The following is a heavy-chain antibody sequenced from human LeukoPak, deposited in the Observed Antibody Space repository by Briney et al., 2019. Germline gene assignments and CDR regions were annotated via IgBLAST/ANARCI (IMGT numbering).Heavy chain of an antibody. D-gene: IGHD3-3*01. Sequence: GGSLRLSCAASGFTFSSYGMHWVRQAPGKGLEWVAFIRYDGTNKYSADSVKGRLTISRDNSKNTLYLQMNSLRAEDTAVYYCARGVVIIGEFDYWGQGTLVTVSS. J-gene: IGHJ4*02. CDR2: IRYDGTNK. CDR3: ARGVVIIGEFDY. CDR1: GFTFSSYG. V-gene: IGHV3-30*02.